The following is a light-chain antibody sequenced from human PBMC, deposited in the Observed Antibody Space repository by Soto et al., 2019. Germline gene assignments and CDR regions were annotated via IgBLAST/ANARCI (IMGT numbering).Light chain of an antibody. Sequence: DIQMTQSPSTRSASVGDRVTITCRASQSITDWLAWYQKKPGKAPKLLIYKASSLESEVPARFSGSGSGTEFTLTISSLQPDDFATYYCQQYNSHSQTFGQGTKVDIK. CDR2: KAS. CDR1: QSITDW. J-gene: IGKJ1*01. V-gene: IGKV1-5*03. CDR3: QQYNSHSQT.